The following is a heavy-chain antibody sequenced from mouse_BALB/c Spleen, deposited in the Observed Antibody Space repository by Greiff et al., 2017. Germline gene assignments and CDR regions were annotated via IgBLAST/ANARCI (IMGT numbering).Heavy chain of an antibody. CDR3: ARRGSSYMDY. D-gene: IGHD1-1*01. V-gene: IGHV1-54*01. J-gene: IGHJ4*01. CDR2: INPGSGGT. CDR1: GYAFTNYL. Sequence: QVQLQQSGAELVRPGTSVKVSCKASGYAFTNYLIEWVKQRPGQGLEWIGVINPGSGGTNYNEKFKGKATLTADKSSSTAYMQLSSLTSDDSAVYFCARRGSSYMDYWGQGTSVTVSS.